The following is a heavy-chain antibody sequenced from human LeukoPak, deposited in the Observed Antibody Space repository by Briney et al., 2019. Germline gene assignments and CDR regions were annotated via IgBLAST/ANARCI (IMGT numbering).Heavy chain of an antibody. J-gene: IGHJ5*02. CDR2: IYYSGST. D-gene: IGHD2-15*01. Sequence: SETLSLTCTVSGGSISSYYWSWIRQPPGKGLEWIGYIYYSGSTNYNPSLKSRVTISVDTSKNQFSLKLSSVTAADTAVYYCARLGYCSGGSCYGTLWFDPWGQGTLVTVSS. V-gene: IGHV4-59*01. CDR1: GGSISSYY. CDR3: ARLGYCSGGSCYGTLWFDP.